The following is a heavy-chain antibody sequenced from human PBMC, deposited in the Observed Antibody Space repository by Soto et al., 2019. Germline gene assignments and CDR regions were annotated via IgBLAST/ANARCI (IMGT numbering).Heavy chain of an antibody. D-gene: IGHD1-1*01. V-gene: IGHV4-30-4*01. CDR2: TYASGSP. CDR3: ATEIITLTTDWYFDI. Sequence: QVQLQESVPGLVKPSETLSLTCTVSGGSISGGGYSWSWIRQPPGKGLEWLGYTYASGSPYYNPSLKRRISISVDTSKNQFALRLTSVTAADTAVYYCATEIITLTTDWYFDIWGRGTLVTVSS. J-gene: IGHJ2*01. CDR1: GGSISGGGYS.